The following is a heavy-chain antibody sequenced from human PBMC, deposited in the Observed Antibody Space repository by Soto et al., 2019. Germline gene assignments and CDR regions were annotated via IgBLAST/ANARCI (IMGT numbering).Heavy chain of an antibody. J-gene: IGHJ4*02. CDR1: GFTFSSYA. V-gene: IGHV3-23*01. D-gene: IGHD2-8*01. CDR3: AKVGTPRLYCTNGVCYEASFGYFDY. CDR2: ISGSGGST. Sequence: GGSLRLSCAASGFTFSSYAMSWVRQAPGKGLEWVSAISGSGGSTYYADSVKGRFTISRDNSKNTLYLQMNSLRAEDTAVYYCAKVGTPRLYCTNGVCYEASFGYFDYWGQGTLVTVSS.